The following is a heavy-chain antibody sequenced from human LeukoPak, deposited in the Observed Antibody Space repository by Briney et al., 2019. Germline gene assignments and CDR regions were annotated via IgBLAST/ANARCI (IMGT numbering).Heavy chain of an antibody. CDR3: AKPHGVGY. CDR1: GFTFSNFA. CDR2: ISGSGADT. J-gene: IGHJ4*02. Sequence: GGSLRLSCTTSGFTFSNFAMSWVRQAPGEGLGWVSIISGSGADTFYTDSVKGRFTISRDNSKNTLYLQVSSLRAEDTAVYYCAKPHGVGYLGQGTLVTVSS. V-gene: IGHV3-23*01. D-gene: IGHD4-17*01.